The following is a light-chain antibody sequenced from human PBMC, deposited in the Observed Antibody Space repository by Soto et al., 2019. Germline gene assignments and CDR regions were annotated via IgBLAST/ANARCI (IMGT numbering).Light chain of an antibody. V-gene: IGKV1-5*03. J-gene: IGKJ2*02. CDR3: QEYDGHCT. CDR2: GAS. Sequence: DIQMTQSPSTRSASVGYRVTITCRASQSINSRLAWYQQKPGEAPKLLIYGASTLERGVPSRFSGSGSGTVFTLTISRLQPDDFATYFCQEYDGHCTFGQGPKVEIK. CDR1: QSINSR.